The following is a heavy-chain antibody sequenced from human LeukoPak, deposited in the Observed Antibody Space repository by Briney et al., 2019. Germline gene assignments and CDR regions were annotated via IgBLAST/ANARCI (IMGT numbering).Heavy chain of an antibody. D-gene: IGHD1-7*01. CDR2: SSSGSSYI. CDR1: GFTFSSYS. CDR3: ARAHNWKYGTFDY. J-gene: IGHJ4*02. Sequence: PGGSLRLSCAASGFTFSSYSMNWVRQAPGKGLEWVSSSSSGSSYIYYADSVKGRFTISRDNAKNSLYLQMNSLRAEDTAVYYCARAHNWKYGTFDYWGQGTLVTVSS. V-gene: IGHV3-21*01.